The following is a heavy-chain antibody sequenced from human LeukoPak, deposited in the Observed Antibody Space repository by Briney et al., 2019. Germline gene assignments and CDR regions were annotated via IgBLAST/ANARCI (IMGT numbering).Heavy chain of an antibody. D-gene: IGHD1-26*01. CDR2: NSGST. CDR1: GDSIGSYF. Sequence: PSETLSLTCTVSGDSIGSYFWSWIRQPPGKGLEWIGYNSGSTNYNPSLKSRVTILLDRSKNQFSLKLSSVTAAVTAIYYCARGRGYGGNYLRSFDIWGQGTMVTVSS. CDR3: ARGRGYGGNYLRSFDI. J-gene: IGHJ3*02. V-gene: IGHV4-59*08.